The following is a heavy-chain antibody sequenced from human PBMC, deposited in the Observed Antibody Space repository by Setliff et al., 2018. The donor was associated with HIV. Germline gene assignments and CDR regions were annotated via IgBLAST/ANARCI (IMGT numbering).Heavy chain of an antibody. D-gene: IGHD3-3*01. Sequence: SETLSLTCTISGGSITGYFWSWIRQPPGKGLEWIGYIYYNGNTNYNPSLKSRGTISVDTSRNQSSLNLNSVTAADTAVYYCARDSSGVADYDFWSGRNWFDPWGQGILVTVSS. CDR3: ARDSSGVADYDFWSGRNWFDP. CDR1: GGSITGYF. V-gene: IGHV4-59*12. CDR2: IYYNGNT. J-gene: IGHJ5*02.